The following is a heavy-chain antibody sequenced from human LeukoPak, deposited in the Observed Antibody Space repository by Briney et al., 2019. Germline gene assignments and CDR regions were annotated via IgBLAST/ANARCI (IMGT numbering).Heavy chain of an antibody. V-gene: IGHV4-59*01. Sequence: SETLSLTCTVSGGSISGYYWSWIRQPPGKGLEWIGNIYYSGSTNYNPSLKSRVTISVDTSKNQFSLKLSSVTAADTAVYYCARAPQYYDILTGYPYYFDYWGQGTLVTVSS. D-gene: IGHD3-9*01. CDR1: GGSISGYY. CDR2: IYYSGST. J-gene: IGHJ4*02. CDR3: ARAPQYYDILTGYPYYFDY.